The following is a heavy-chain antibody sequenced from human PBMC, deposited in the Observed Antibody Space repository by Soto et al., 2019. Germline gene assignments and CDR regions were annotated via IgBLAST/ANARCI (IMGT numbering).Heavy chain of an antibody. CDR1: VCSISIGGYY. CDR3: ARDYTLGGGFRAPGAFDI. CDR2: IYYSWST. Sequence: SLTCTVSVCSISIGGYYWSWIRQHPGNVLELIGYIYYSWSTYYNPSLKSRVTMSVDTSKNQFSLKLSSVNAEDKAVYYCARDYTLGGGFRAPGAFDIWGQGTMVTVSS. V-gene: IGHV4-31*02. J-gene: IGHJ3*02. D-gene: IGHD3-16*01.